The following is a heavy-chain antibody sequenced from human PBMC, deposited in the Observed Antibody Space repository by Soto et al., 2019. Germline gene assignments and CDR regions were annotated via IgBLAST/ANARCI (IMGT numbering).Heavy chain of an antibody. Sequence: GGSLRLSCAASGFTFSSYGMHWVRQAPGKGLEWVAVISYDGSNKYYADSVKGRFTISRDNSKNTLYLQMNSLRAEDTAVYYCATSTGGYYYGDAFDIWGQGTMVTVSS. CDR3: ATSTGGYYYGDAFDI. D-gene: IGHD3-22*01. J-gene: IGHJ3*02. CDR1: GFTFSSYG. V-gene: IGHV3-30*03. CDR2: ISYDGSNK.